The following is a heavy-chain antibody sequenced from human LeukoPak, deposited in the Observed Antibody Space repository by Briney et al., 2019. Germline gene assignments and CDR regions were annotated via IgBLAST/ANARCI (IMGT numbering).Heavy chain of an antibody. V-gene: IGHV3-49*04. J-gene: IGHJ4*02. CDR1: GFTFGDYA. CDR2: IRSKTDGGTT. D-gene: IGHD3-22*01. CDR3: TRARNYYDASGFLFDY. Sequence: GGSLRLSCTASGFTFGDYAMSWVRQAPGKGLEWVGFIRSKTDGGTTEYAASVKGRFSISRDDSKNIAYLQMNGLKTEDTAVYYCTRARNYYDASGFLFDYWGQGTLLTASS.